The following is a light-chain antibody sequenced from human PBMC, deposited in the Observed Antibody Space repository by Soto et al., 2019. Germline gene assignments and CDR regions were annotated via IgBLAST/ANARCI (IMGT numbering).Light chain of an antibody. Sequence: QSALTQPPSASGSPGQSVTISCTGTSSEVGGYNYVSWYQQHPGKAPKLMIYEVSKRPSGVPDRFSGSKSGNTASLTVSGLQAEDEADYYCSSYAARNNWVFGGGTKLTVL. CDR1: SSEVGGYNY. CDR2: EVS. CDR3: SSYAARNNWV. J-gene: IGLJ3*02. V-gene: IGLV2-8*01.